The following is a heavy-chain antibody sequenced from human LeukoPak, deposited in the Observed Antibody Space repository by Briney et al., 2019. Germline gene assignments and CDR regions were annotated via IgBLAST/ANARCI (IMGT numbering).Heavy chain of an antibody. Sequence: SVKVSCKASGGTFSSYAISWVRQAPGQGLEWMGRIIPILGIANYAQKFQGRVTITADKSTSTAYMELSSLRSEDTAVYYCARAGYCSSTSCIRFDYWGQGTLATVSS. V-gene: IGHV1-69*04. CDR1: GGTFSSYA. CDR3: ARAGYCSSTSCIRFDY. D-gene: IGHD2-2*01. CDR2: IIPILGIA. J-gene: IGHJ4*02.